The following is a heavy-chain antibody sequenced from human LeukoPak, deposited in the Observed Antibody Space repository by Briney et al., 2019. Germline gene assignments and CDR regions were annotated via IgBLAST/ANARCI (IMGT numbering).Heavy chain of an antibody. CDR3: AKVRYGTFNWFDP. CDR1: GDSINNYY. Sequence: SETLSLTCTVSGDSINNYYWSWIRQPAGKGLEWIGRIYSTGSTNYNPSLKSRVAMSVDTSKNQFSLKLSSVTAADTAVYYCAKVRYGTFNWFDPWGQGTQVTVS. J-gene: IGHJ5*02. V-gene: IGHV4-4*07. D-gene: IGHD2/OR15-2a*01. CDR2: IYSTGST.